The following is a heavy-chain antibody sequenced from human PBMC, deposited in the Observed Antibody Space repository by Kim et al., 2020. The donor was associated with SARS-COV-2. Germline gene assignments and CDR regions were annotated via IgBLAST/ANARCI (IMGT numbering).Heavy chain of an antibody. Sequence: PSLKRRGTISVDTSKNQFSRKLSSVTAADTAVYYWARESGGSGRLPLDYWGQGTLVTVSS. CDR3: ARESGGSGRLPLDY. V-gene: IGHV4-59*01. J-gene: IGHJ4*02. D-gene: IGHD3-10*01.